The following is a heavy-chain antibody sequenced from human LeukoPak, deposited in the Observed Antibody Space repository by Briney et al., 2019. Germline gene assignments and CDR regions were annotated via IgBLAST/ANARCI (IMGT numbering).Heavy chain of an antibody. V-gene: IGHV3-74*01. D-gene: IGHD3-16*01. Sequence: GGSLRLSCAASGFTFSSYWMHWVRQAPGKGLVWVSRINSDGSSTSYADSVKGRFTISRDNAKNTLYLQMNGLRAEDTAVYYCARDGYYLLPYFDYWGQGTLVTVSS. CDR1: GFTFSSYW. J-gene: IGHJ4*02. CDR3: ARDGYYLLPYFDY. CDR2: INSDGSST.